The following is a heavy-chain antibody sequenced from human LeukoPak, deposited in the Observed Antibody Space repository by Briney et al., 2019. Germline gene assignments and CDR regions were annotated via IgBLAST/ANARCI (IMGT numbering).Heavy chain of an antibody. Sequence: GGSLRLSCAASGFTVSSNYMSWVRQAPGKGLEWVSVIYSGGSTYYADSVKGRFTISRDNSKNTLYLQMNSLRAEDTALYYCAKAIRGYSYAEPFDYWGQGTLVTVSS. D-gene: IGHD5-18*01. CDR2: IYSGGST. J-gene: IGHJ4*02. CDR1: GFTVSSNY. CDR3: AKAIRGYSYAEPFDY. V-gene: IGHV3-53*05.